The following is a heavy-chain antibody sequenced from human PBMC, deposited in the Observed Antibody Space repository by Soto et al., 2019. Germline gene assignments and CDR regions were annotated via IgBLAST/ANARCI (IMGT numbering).Heavy chain of an antibody. CDR2: ISGSGGST. Sequence: GGSLRLSCAASGFTFSSYAMSWVRQAPGKGLEWVSAISGSGGSTYYADSVKGRFTISRDNSKNTLYLQMNSLRAEDTAVYYCAKWRYQLPPTLPAEYFQHWGQGTLVTVSS. V-gene: IGHV3-23*01. J-gene: IGHJ1*01. D-gene: IGHD2-2*01. CDR3: AKWRYQLPPTLPAEYFQH. CDR1: GFTFSSYA.